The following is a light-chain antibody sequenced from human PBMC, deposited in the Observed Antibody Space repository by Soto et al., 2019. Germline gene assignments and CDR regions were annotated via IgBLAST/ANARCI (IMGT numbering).Light chain of an antibody. CDR1: SSNIGAGYD. J-gene: IGLJ2*01. CDR3: AAWDDSLRGVV. CDR2: RDN. V-gene: IGLV1-47*01. Sequence: QSVLTQPPSVSGAPGQRLTISCTGSSSNIGAGYDVHWYQQLPGTAPKLLVYRDNQRPSGVPDRFSGSKSGTSASLAISGLRSDDEADYYCAAWDDSLRGVVFGGGTQLTVL.